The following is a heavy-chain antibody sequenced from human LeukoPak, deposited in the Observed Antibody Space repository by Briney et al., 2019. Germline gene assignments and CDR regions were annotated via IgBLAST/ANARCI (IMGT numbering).Heavy chain of an antibody. J-gene: IGHJ3*02. Sequence: SETLSLTCTVSGGSISSSSYYWGWIRQPPGKGLEWIGSIYYSGSTYYNPSLKSRVTISVDTSKNQFSLKLSSVTAADTAVYYCASYIRWYNAFDIWGQGTMVTVSS. D-gene: IGHD6-13*01. V-gene: IGHV4-39*07. CDR3: ASYIRWYNAFDI. CDR2: IYYSGST. CDR1: GGSISSSSYY.